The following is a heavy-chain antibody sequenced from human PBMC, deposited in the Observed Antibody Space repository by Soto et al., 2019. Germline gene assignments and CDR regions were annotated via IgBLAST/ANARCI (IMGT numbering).Heavy chain of an antibody. J-gene: IGHJ4*02. CDR1: GGSISSSGYY. CDR2: MLYGGNT. D-gene: IGHD6-19*01. Sequence: SETLSLTCTVSGGSISSSGYYWAWIRQPPGKGLEWIGTMLYGGNTYYNPSLKSRVTISVDTSKNYLSLKLASVTAADTAVYYCARRGDNSGWSFDYWGQGTLVTVSS. V-gene: IGHV4-39*01. CDR3: ARRGDNSGWSFDY.